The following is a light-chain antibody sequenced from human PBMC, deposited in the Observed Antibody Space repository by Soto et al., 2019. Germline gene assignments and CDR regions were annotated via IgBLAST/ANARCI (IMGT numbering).Light chain of an antibody. CDR2: GAS. CDR1: QSVSSN. V-gene: IGKV3-20*01. CDR3: QQYVSSWT. J-gene: IGKJ1*01. Sequence: IGMSQSPATLSVSPGESATLSCRAIQSVSSNLAWYQQKPGQAPRLLIYGASSRATGIPDRFSGSGSGTDFTLTISRLEPEDFAVYYCQQYVSSWTFGQGAKVAIK.